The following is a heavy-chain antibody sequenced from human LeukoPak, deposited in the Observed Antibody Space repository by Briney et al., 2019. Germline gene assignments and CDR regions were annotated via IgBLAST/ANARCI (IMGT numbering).Heavy chain of an antibody. V-gene: IGHV4-39*01. D-gene: IGHD1-26*01. CDR1: GGSISSRSYY. CDR2: IYYSGST. Sequence: PSETLSLTCTVSGGSISSRSYYGGWIRQPPGKGLEWIASIYYSGSTYYNPSLKSRVTISVDTSKNQLSLKLSSLTAADTAVYCARHEYSGSYYGLSWFDPWGQGTLVTVSS. CDR3: ARHEYSGSYYGLSWFDP. J-gene: IGHJ5*02.